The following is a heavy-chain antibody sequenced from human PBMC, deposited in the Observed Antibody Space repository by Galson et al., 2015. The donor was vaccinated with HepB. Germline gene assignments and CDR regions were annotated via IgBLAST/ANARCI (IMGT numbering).Heavy chain of an antibody. J-gene: IGHJ4*02. CDR2: IFAGGGST. CDR1: GYTLTNYH. CDR3: ARETPDTYYFDY. D-gene: IGHD2-15*01. V-gene: IGHV1-46*01. Sequence: SVKVSCKASGYTLTNYHFHWVRQAPGQGPEWMGKIFAGGGSTRYAERFQGRVTLTRDSSTSKIYMEVSSLSSDDTAVYYCARETPDTYYFDYWGQGTLVTVSS.